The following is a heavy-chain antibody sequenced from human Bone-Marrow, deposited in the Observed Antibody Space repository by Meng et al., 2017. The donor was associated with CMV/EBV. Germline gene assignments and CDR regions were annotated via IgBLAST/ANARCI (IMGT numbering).Heavy chain of an antibody. V-gene: IGHV1-2*02. Sequence: ASVKVSCKASGYTFIGYHIHWVRQAPGQGLEWMGWINGNSGDTNYEQNFQGRVSMTRDTSINTVYMELRRLRSDDAAVYYCARGAYDLWSGPNGKNYYDSWGQRTLVTVAS. J-gene: IGHJ4*02. CDR1: GYTFIGYH. D-gene: IGHD3-3*01. CDR3: ARGAYDLWSGPNGKNYYDS. CDR2: INGNSGDT.